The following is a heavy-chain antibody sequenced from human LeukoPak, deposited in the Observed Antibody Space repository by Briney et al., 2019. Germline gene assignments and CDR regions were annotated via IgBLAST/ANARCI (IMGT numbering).Heavy chain of an antibody. J-gene: IGHJ5*02. V-gene: IGHV4-31*03. CDR2: IYYSGST. Sequence: SETLSLTCTVSGGSIGSGDYYWSWIRQHPGKGLEWIGYIYYSGSTYYNPSLKSRVTISGDTSKNQFSLKLSSVTAADTAVYYCARFWYCGGDCYSQPTWFDPWGQGTLVTVSS. D-gene: IGHD2-21*02. CDR1: GGSIGSGDYY. CDR3: ARFWYCGGDCYSQPTWFDP.